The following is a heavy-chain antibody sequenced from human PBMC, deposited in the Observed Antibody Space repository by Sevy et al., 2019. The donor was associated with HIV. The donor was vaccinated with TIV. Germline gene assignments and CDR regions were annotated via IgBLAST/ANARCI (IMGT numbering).Heavy chain of an antibody. D-gene: IGHD1-1*01. CDR1: GVSVSPYY. J-gene: IGHJ4*02. Sequence: SETQSLTCTVSGVSVSPYYWAWIRQPPGKGLECVAFSGSTNYNPSLKSRATTSVDTSKNQFSLKLSSVTAADTAIYYCARGGPNQQQLDYFDHWGQGTLVTVSS. CDR2: SGST. CDR3: ARGGPNQQQLDYFDH. V-gene: IGHV4-59*02.